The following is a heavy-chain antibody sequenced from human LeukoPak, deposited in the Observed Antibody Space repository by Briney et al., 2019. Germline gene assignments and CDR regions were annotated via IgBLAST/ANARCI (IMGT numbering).Heavy chain of an antibody. CDR3: AKDSEDSSGYYPPDY. Sequence: GGSLRLSCAASGFTFSDYYMSWVRQAPGKGLEWVSYISGSGSTIHYADSVKGRFTISRDNAKNSLYLQMNSLRAEDTALYYCAKDSEDSSGYYPPDYWGQGTLVTVSS. CDR2: ISGSGSTI. D-gene: IGHD3-22*01. CDR1: GFTFSDYY. J-gene: IGHJ4*02. V-gene: IGHV3-11*01.